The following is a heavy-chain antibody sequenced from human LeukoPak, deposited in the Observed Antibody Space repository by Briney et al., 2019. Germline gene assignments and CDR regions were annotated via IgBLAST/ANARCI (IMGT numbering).Heavy chain of an antibody. CDR1: GGSISSGGYY. J-gene: IGHJ3*02. D-gene: IGHD5-24*01. CDR3: ARVGGMTTINNAAFDI. V-gene: IGHV4-61*08. CDR2: IYYSGST. Sequence: PSETLSLTCTVSGGSISSGGYYWSWIRQHPGKGLEWIGYIYYSGSTYYNPSLKSRVTISLDTSKNQFSLKLTSVTAADTAIYYCARVGGMTTINNAAFDIWGQGTMVTVSS.